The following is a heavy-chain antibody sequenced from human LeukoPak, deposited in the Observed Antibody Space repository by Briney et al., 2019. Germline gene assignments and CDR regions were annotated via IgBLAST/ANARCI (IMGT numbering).Heavy chain of an antibody. CDR3: ARDGFRYYDSSGYFDY. Sequence: GGSLRLSCAASGFTVSSNYMSWVRQAPGKGLEWVSVIYSGGSTYYADSVKGRFTISRDNSKNTLYLQMNSLRAEDTAVYYCARDGFRYYDSSGYFDYWGQGTLVTVSS. J-gene: IGHJ4*02. CDR1: GFTVSSNY. CDR2: IYSGGST. D-gene: IGHD3-22*01. V-gene: IGHV3-53*05.